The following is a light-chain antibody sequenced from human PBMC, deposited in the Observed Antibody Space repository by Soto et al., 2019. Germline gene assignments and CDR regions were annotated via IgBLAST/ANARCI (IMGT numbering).Light chain of an antibody. CDR1: QSVSSW. Sequence: DIQMTQSPSTLSASVGDRVTIACRASQSVSSWLAWYQQRPGKAPKLLISKASTLETGVPSRFSGGGSGPEFPLIIGSLQTDDFATYSCQQYHSYPHTFGGGTKVEFK. CDR2: KAS. J-gene: IGKJ4*01. CDR3: QQYHSYPHT. V-gene: IGKV1-5*03.